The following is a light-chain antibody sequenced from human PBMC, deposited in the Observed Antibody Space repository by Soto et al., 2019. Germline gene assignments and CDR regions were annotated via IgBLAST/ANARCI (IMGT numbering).Light chain of an antibody. Sequence: SYEVPQPPSVSVAPGQTARITCGGNNIGSKSVHWYQQKPGQAPVLFVYDDSDRPSGIPERFSGSNSGNTATLTISRVEAGDEADYYCQVWDSSSDHYVFGTGTKATVL. CDR2: DDS. CDR3: QVWDSSSDHYV. J-gene: IGLJ1*01. CDR1: NIGSKS. V-gene: IGLV3-21*02.